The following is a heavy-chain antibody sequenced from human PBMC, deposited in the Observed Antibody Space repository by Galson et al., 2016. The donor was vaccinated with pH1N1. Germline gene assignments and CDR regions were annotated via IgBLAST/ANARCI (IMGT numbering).Heavy chain of an antibody. J-gene: IGHJ3*02. CDR2: VHYDGNNK. D-gene: IGHD3-3*01. V-gene: IGHV3-30*02. Sequence: SLRLSCAASGFTFNSYGMHWVRQGPGKGLEWVAFVHYDGNNKYYADSVKGRFTDSRDNSKTTLYLQMNSLRAEDTAHYYCASNQRFLEQDAFDIWGLGTRVTVSS. CDR1: GFTFNSYG. CDR3: ASNQRFLEQDAFDI.